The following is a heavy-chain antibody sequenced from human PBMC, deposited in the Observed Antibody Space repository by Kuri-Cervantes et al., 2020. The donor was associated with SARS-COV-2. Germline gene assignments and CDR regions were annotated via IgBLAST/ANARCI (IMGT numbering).Heavy chain of an antibody. V-gene: IGHV3-30-3*01. D-gene: IGHD6-13*01. Sequence: GGSLRLSCAASGFTFSSYAMHWVRQAPGKGLEWVAVISYDGSNKYYADSVKGRFTISRDNSKNTPYLQMNSLRAEDTAVYYCARDYSSSWYKTFDYWGQGTLVTVSS. CDR3: ARDYSSSWYKTFDY. J-gene: IGHJ4*02. CDR1: GFTFSSYA. CDR2: ISYDGSNK.